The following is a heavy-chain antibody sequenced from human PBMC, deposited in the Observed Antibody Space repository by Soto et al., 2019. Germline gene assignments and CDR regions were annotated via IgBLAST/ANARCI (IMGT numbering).Heavy chain of an antibody. CDR1: GFTFSSFA. V-gene: IGHV3-23*01. CDR2: ISGSGVST. Sequence: PGGSLRLSCAPSGFTFSSFAMSWVRQAPGKGLEWVLGISGSGVSTYYEDSVKGRITIARDNSENTLYLHMDSLRADDTAVYYCAKDHSYSNSIYYFDNWGQGALVTVSS. CDR3: AKDHSYSNSIYYFDN. D-gene: IGHD4-4*01. J-gene: IGHJ4*02.